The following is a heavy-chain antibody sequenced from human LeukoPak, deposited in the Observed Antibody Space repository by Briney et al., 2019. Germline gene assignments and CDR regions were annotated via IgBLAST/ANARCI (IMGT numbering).Heavy chain of an antibody. Sequence: GGSLRLSCAASGFTVSTNYMSWVRQAPGKGLEWVSIIYSGGTTYYADSVKGRFTISRDNSKNTLYLQMNSLRAEDTAVYYCARVSNYYGSGTYQKQFDYWGQGTLVTVSS. D-gene: IGHD3-10*01. CDR2: IYSGGTT. CDR3: ARVSNYYGSGTYQKQFDY. CDR1: GFTVSTNY. J-gene: IGHJ4*02. V-gene: IGHV3-53*01.